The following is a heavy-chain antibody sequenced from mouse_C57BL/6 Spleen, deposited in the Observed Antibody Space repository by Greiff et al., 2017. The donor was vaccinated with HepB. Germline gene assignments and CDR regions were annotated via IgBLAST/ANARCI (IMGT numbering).Heavy chain of an antibody. J-gene: IGHJ4*01. V-gene: IGHV1-61*01. CDR3: ARKGSNYVYAMDY. CDR1: GYTFTSYW. Sequence: VQLQQPGAELVRPGSSVKLSCKASGYTFTSYWMDWVKQRPGQGLEWIGNIYPSDSETHYNQKFKDKATLTVDKSSSTAYMQLSSLTSEDSAVYYCARKGSNYVYAMDYWGQGTSVTVSS. D-gene: IGHD2-5*01. CDR2: IYPSDSET.